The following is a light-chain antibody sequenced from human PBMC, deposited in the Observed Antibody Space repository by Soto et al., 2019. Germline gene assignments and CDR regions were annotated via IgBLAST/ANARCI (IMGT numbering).Light chain of an antibody. CDR1: RSDVGGYNY. CDR3: SSYTSSSTLYVV. V-gene: IGLV2-14*01. CDR2: DVT. Sequence: QSALTQPASVSGSPGQSITIACTGTRSDVGGYNYVSWYQQHPGKAPKLMIYDVTNRPSGVSDRFSGSKSGNTASLTISGLQAEDEADYYCSSYTSSSTLYVVFGGWTKLTVL. J-gene: IGLJ2*01.